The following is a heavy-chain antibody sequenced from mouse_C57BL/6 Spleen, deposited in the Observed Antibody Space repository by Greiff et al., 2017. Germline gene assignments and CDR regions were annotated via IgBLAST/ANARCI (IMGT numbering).Heavy chain of an antibody. CDR2: INPNYGTT. J-gene: IGHJ4*01. CDR1: GYSFTDYN. V-gene: IGHV1-39*01. CDR3: VIYYYGSSLYYAMDY. D-gene: IGHD1-1*01. Sequence: EVKLQESGPELVKPGASVKISCKASGYSFTDYNMNWVKQSNGKSLEWIGVINPNYGTTSYNQKFKGKATLTVDQSSSTAYMQLNSLTSEDSAVYYCVIYYYGSSLYYAMDYWGQGTSVTVSS.